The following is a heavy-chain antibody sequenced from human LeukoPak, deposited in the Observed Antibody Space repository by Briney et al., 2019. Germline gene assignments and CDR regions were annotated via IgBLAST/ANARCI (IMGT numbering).Heavy chain of an antibody. Sequence: PGGSLRLSCAASGFTFSDYYMSWIRQAPGKGLEWVSYISSSGSTIYYADSVKGRFTISRDNAKNSLYLQMYSLRAEDTAVYYCARDLEYYYDSGQVRWFDPWGQGTLVTVSS. J-gene: IGHJ5*02. CDR3: ARDLEYYYDSGQVRWFDP. CDR2: ISSSGSTI. V-gene: IGHV3-11*01. D-gene: IGHD3-22*01. CDR1: GFTFSDYY.